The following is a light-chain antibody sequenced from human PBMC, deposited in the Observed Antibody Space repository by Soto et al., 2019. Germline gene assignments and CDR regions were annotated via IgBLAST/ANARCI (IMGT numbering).Light chain of an antibody. J-gene: IGKJ1*01. CDR3: QQYRTSIWT. Sequence: EIVLTQFPGTLSLSPGERATLSCRASQSVNSNYLTWYQQKPGQSPRLLIYGASSRATDIPDRFSGSGSGTDFNLTINRLQPEDFAVYYCQQYRTSIWTFRQGTNVEIK. CDR2: GAS. CDR1: QSVNSNY. V-gene: IGKV3-20*01.